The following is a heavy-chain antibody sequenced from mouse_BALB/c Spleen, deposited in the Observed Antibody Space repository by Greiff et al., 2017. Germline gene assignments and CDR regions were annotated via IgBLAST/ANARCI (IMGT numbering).Heavy chain of an antibody. CDR2: IRNKANGYTT. CDR3: ARDMRKGSYYFES. J-gene: IGHJ2*01. V-gene: IGHV7-3*02. Sequence: EVHLVESGGGLVQPGGSLRLSCATSGFTFTDYYMSWVRQPPGKALEWLGFIRNKANGYTTEYSASVKGRFTISRDNSQSILYLQMNTLRAEDSATYYCARDMRKGSYYFESWGEGTTLTVSP. CDR1: GFTFTDYY.